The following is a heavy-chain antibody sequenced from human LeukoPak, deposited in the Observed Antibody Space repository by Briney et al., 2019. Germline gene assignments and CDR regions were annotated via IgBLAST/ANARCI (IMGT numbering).Heavy chain of an antibody. CDR1: GFTVSSNY. V-gene: IGHV3-66*02. CDR3: AFLDFWSGYGPNFDY. D-gene: IGHD3-3*01. J-gene: IGHJ4*02. Sequence: GGSLRLSCAASGFTVSSNYMSWVRQAPGKGLEWVSVIYSGGSTYYADSVKGRFTISRDNSKNTLYLQMNSLRAEDTAVYYCAFLDFWSGYGPNFDYWGQGTLVTVSS. CDR2: IYSGGST.